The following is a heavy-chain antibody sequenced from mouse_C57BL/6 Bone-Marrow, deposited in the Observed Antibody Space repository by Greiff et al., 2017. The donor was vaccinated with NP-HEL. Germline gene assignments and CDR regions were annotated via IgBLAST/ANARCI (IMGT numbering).Heavy chain of an antibody. D-gene: IGHD1-1*01. CDR3: APYYYGSSNYFDY. CDR1: GYAFSSSW. J-gene: IGHJ2*01. Sequence: QVQLQQSGPELVKPGASVKISCKASGYAFSSSWMNWVKQRPGKGLEWIGRIYPGDGDTNYNGKFKGKATLTADKSSSTAYMQLSSLTSEDSAVCFCAPYYYGSSNYFDYWGQGTTLTVSS. CDR2: IYPGDGDT. V-gene: IGHV1-82*01.